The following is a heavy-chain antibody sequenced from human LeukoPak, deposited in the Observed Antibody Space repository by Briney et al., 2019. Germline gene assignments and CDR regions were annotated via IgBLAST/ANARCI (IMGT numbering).Heavy chain of an antibody. Sequence: ASVKVSCKASGYTFTSYYMHWVRQAPGQGLEWMGIINPSGGSTSYAQKFQGRVTMTRDTSTSTVYMELSSLRSEDTAVYYCARVHYDILTGYPPFDYWGQGTLVTVSS. CDR1: GYTFTSYY. CDR3: ARVHYDILTGYPPFDY. J-gene: IGHJ4*02. D-gene: IGHD3-9*01. CDR2: INPSGGST. V-gene: IGHV1-46*01.